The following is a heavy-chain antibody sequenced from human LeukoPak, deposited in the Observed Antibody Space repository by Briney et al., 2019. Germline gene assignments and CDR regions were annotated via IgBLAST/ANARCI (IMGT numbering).Heavy chain of an antibody. CDR2: ISGDGGST. CDR3: AKDRGYSGYGQNFNY. CDR1: GFTFDDYA. V-gene: IGHV3-43*02. J-gene: IGHJ4*02. Sequence: GGSLRLSCAASGFTFDDYAMHWVRQAPGEGLEWVSLISGDGGSTYYADSVKGRFTISRDNSKNSLYLQMNSLRTEDTALYYCAKDRGYSGYGQNFNYWGQGTLVTVSS. D-gene: IGHD5-12*01.